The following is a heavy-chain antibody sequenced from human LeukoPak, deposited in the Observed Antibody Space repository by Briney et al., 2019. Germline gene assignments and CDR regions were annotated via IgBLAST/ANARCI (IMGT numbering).Heavy chain of an antibody. D-gene: IGHD6-13*01. CDR2: ISGSGGST. CDR1: GFTFSSYA. Sequence: SGGSLRLSCAASGFTFSSYAMSWVRQAPGKGLKWVSAISGSGGSTYYADSVKGRFTISRDNSKNTLYLQMSSLRAEDTAVYYCAKDRGRAAAGTGGFDYWGQGTLVTVSS. V-gene: IGHV3-23*01. CDR3: AKDRGRAAAGTGGFDY. J-gene: IGHJ4*02.